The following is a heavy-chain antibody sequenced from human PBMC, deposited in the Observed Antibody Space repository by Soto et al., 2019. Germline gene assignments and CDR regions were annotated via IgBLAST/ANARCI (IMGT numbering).Heavy chain of an antibody. Sequence: ASVKVSCKASGYTFTDYYIHWVRQAPGQGLEWMGWISAYNGNTNYAQKFQGRVTMTADESTSTAYMELSSLRSEDTAVYYCARGNHRWLQLWYFDLWGRGTLVTVSS. CDR1: GYTFTDYY. D-gene: IGHD5-12*01. V-gene: IGHV1-18*04. CDR3: ARGNHRWLQLWYFDL. J-gene: IGHJ2*01. CDR2: ISAYNGNT.